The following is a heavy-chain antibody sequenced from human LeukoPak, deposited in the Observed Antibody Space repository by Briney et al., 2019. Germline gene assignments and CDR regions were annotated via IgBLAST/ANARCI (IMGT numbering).Heavy chain of an antibody. CDR2: IYTSGST. CDR1: GGSISSYY. CDR3: ARLGGSSWYFDAFDI. Sequence: SETLSLTCTVSGGSISSYYWSWIRQPPGKGLEWIGYIYTSGSTNHNPSLKSRVTISVDTSKNQFSLKLSSVTAADTAVYYCARLGGSSWYFDAFDIWGQGTMVTVSS. V-gene: IGHV4-4*09. J-gene: IGHJ3*02. D-gene: IGHD6-13*01.